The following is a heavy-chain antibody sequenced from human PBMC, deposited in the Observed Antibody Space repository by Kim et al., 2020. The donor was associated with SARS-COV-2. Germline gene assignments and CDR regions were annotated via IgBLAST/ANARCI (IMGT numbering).Heavy chain of an antibody. D-gene: IGHD6-6*01. V-gene: IGHV4-34*01. CDR1: GGSFSGSY. CDR2: INHSGST. Sequence: SETLSLTCAVYGGSFSGSYWSWIRQPPGKGLEWIGEINHSGSTNYNPSLKSRVTISVDTSKNQFSLKLSSVTAADTAVYYCARSSRQLVRAGNWFDPWGQGTLVTVSS. CDR3: ARSSRQLVRAGNWFDP. J-gene: IGHJ5*02.